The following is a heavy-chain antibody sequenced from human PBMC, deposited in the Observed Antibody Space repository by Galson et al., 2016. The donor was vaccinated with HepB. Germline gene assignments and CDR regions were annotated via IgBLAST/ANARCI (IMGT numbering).Heavy chain of an antibody. CDR3: AREIGGLQEWFDL. CDR1: GYSFTDYA. Sequence: SVMVSCKASGYSFTDYAIHWVRQAPGQRLGCVGWINDGVGNTGYSQKFQGRVTITRDTSASTAYMELTSLTSEDAAVYYCAREIGGLQEWFDLWGEGTLVIVSS. V-gene: IGHV1-3*01. D-gene: IGHD3-16*01. CDR2: INDGVGNT. J-gene: IGHJ5*02.